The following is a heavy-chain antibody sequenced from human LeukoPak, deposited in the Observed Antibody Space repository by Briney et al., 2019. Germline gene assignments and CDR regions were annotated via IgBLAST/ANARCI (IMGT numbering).Heavy chain of an antibody. J-gene: IGHJ4*02. CDR3: ATGIGTLWSGYYHDF. CDR1: GGTFSTYA. CDR2: IITVLGVA. Sequence: SGKVSCKASGGTFSTYAISWVRQGPGQGLEWMGRIITVLGVANYAQKFQGRVTISADKSTSTAYMEVSSLRSEDTAVYYCATGIGTLWSGYYHDFWGQETLVTVSS. D-gene: IGHD3-3*01. V-gene: IGHV1-69*04.